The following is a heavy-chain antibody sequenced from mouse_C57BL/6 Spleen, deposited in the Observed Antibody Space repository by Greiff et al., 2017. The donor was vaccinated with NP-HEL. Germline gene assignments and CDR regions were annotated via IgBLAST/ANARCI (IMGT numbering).Heavy chain of an antibody. Sequence: EVQLQQSGPELVKPGDSVKISCKASGYSFTGYFMNWVMQSHGKSLEWIGRINPYNGDTFYNQKFKGKATLTVDKSSSTAHMELRSLTSEDSAVYYCARGYYGNYGFDYWGQGTTLTVSS. D-gene: IGHD2-1*01. V-gene: IGHV1-20*01. J-gene: IGHJ2*01. CDR2: INPYNGDT. CDR3: ARGYYGNYGFDY. CDR1: GYSFTGYF.